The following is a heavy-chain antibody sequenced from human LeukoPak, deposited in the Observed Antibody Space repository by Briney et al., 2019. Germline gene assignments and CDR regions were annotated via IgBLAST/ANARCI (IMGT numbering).Heavy chain of an antibody. D-gene: IGHD1-1*01. CDR1: GFTFSSYE. CDR2: ISSSGSTI. Sequence: GGSLRLSCAASGFTFSSYEMNWVRQAPGKGLEWVSYISSSGSTIYYADSVKGRFTISRDNAKNSLYLQMNSLRAEDTAVYYCARVRSERILLWGYMDVWGKGTTVTISS. V-gene: IGHV3-48*03. J-gene: IGHJ6*03. CDR3: ARVRSERILLWGYMDV.